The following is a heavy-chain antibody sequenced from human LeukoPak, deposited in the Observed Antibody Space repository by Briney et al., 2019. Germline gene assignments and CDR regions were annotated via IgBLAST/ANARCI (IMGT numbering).Heavy chain of an antibody. CDR1: GYTFTSYG. V-gene: IGHV1-18*01. Sequence: ASVKVSCKASGYTFTSYGISWVRQAPGQGLEWMGWISAYNGNTNYAQKLQGKVTMTTDTSTSTAYMELRSLRSDDTAVYYCASWVSYGDYDYWGQGTLVTVSS. J-gene: IGHJ4*02. D-gene: IGHD4-17*01. CDR3: ASWVSYGDYDY. CDR2: ISAYNGNT.